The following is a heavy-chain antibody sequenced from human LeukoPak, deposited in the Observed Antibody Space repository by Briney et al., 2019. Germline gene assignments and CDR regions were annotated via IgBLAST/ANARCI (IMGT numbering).Heavy chain of an antibody. CDR3: VINGDYFDY. D-gene: IGHD4-17*01. V-gene: IGHV4-61*01. Sequence: SETLSLTCTVSGGSVNSGSYYWSWIRQPPGKGLEWIGYIYYSGSTNYNPSLKSRVTISVDTSKNQFSLKLSSVTAADTAVYYCVINGDYFDYWGQGTLVTVSS. CDR1: GGSVNSGSYY. CDR2: IYYSGST. J-gene: IGHJ4*02.